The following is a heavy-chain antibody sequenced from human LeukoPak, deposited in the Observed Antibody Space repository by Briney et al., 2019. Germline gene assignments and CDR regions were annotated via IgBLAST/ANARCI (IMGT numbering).Heavy chain of an antibody. V-gene: IGHV4-31*03. CDR1: GGSISSGGYY. D-gene: IGHD2-21*02. J-gene: IGHJ3*02. Sequence: PSQTLSLTCTVSGGSISSGGYYWSWIRQHPGKGLEWIGYIYYSGSTYYNPSLKSRVTISVDTSKNQFSLKLSSVTAADTAVYYCARTAYCGGDCQDAFDIWGQGTMVTVSS. CDR3: ARTAYCGGDCQDAFDI. CDR2: IYYSGST.